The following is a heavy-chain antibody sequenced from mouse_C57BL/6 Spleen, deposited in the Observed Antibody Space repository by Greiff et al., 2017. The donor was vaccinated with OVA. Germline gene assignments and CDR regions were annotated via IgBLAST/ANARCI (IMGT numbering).Heavy chain of an antibody. J-gene: IGHJ1*03. CDR2: INPYNGGT. D-gene: IGHD1-1*01. CDR3: ARAGSSPSYWYFDV. CDR1: GYTFTDYY. V-gene: IGHV1-19*01. Sequence: VQLKESGPVLVKPGASVKMSCKASGYTFTDYYMNWVKQSHGKSLEWIGVINPYNGGTSYNQKFKGKATLTVDKSSSTAYMELNSLTSEDSAVYYCARAGSSPSYWYFDVWGTGTTVTVSS.